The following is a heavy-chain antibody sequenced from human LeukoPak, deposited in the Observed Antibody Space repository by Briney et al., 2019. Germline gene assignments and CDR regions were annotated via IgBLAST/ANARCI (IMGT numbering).Heavy chain of an antibody. CDR3: ARGGDTSHNWFDP. Sequence: SETLSLTCGVSGGSIGTYWWNWIRQPAGKGLEWIGRFHYSGTANYNPSLKSRVSMSLDMSKNQFFLNLSSVTAADTAIYYCARGGDTSHNWFDPWGLGTLVTVSS. D-gene: IGHD2-2*01. J-gene: IGHJ5*02. CDR2: FHYSGTA. CDR1: GGSIGTYW. V-gene: IGHV4-4*07.